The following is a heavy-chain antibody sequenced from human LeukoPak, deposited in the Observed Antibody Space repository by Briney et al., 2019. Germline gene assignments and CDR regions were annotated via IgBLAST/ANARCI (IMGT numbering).Heavy chain of an antibody. CDR1: GGSISPYY. V-gene: IGHV4-59*01. CDR2: IYYSGST. CDR3: VRATWLLDS. Sequence: SETLSLTCTVSGGSISPYYWSWIRQPPGKGLEWIGYIYYSGSTNYNPSLKSRVTISLDTSKNQFSLKLTSVTAADTAVYYCVRATWLLDSWGQGTLVTVSS. J-gene: IGHJ4*02. D-gene: IGHD3-22*01.